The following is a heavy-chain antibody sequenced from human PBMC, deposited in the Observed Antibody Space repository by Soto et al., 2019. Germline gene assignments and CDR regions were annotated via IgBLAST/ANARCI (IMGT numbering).Heavy chain of an antibody. CDR1: GDSICSGGYF. J-gene: IGHJ6*02. D-gene: IGHD6-6*01. CDR3: AREGAAPYYYYGMDV. Sequence: PSDTLSLTCTVSGDSICSGGYFWSLISQHPGKGLEWIGFIYYSGSTYYNPSLKSRVTISVDTSKNQFSLKLSSVTAADTAVYYCAREGAAPYYYYGMDVWGQGTTVT. V-gene: IGHV4-31*03. CDR2: IYYSGST.